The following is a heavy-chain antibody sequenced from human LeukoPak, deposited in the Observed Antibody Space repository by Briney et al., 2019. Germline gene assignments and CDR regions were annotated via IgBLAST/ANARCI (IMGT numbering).Heavy chain of an antibody. CDR1: GFTFSSYS. D-gene: IGHD4/OR15-4a*01. CDR3: AKESGALGAPLYDY. V-gene: IGHV3-48*01. J-gene: IGHJ4*02. Sequence: GGSLRLSCAASGFTFSSYSMNWVRQAPGKGLEWVSYISSSSSTIYYADSVKGRFTISRDNSKNMLYLQMNSLRAEDTAVYYCAKESGALGAPLYDYWGRGILVTASS. CDR2: ISSSSSTI.